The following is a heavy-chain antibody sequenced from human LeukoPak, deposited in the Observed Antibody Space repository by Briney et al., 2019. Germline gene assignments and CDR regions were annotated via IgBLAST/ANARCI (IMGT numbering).Heavy chain of an antibody. D-gene: IGHD5-18*01. CDR1: RGSLSSGGYY. V-gene: IGHV4-31*03. Sequence: SETLSLTRTVSRGSLSSGGYYSSWIRQHPGEGLECIGYIYYSGSTYYNPSLKSRITISIDTSNTQFPLKLSSVTAADAAVYYCARDMNGYSYIDYWGQGTLVTVSS. CDR3: ARDMNGYSYIDY. CDR2: IYYSGST. J-gene: IGHJ4*01.